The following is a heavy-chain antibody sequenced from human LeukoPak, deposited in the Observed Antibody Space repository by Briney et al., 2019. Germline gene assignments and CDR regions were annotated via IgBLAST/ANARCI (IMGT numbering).Heavy chain of an antibody. J-gene: IGHJ4*02. CDR1: GFTFSSYG. CDR3: AKDRGSSSWYIDY. D-gene: IGHD6-13*01. Sequence: QPGRSLRLSCAASGFTFSSYGMHWVRQAPGKGLEWVAVIWYDGSNKYYADSVKGRFTISRDNSKNTLYLQMNGLRAEDTAVYYCAKDRGSSSWYIDYWGQGTLVTVSS. V-gene: IGHV3-33*06. CDR2: IWYDGSNK.